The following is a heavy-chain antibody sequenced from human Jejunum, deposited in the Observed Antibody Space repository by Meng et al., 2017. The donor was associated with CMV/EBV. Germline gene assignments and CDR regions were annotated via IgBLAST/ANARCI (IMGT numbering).Heavy chain of an antibody. CDR1: GFTFSTYA. Sequence: ASGFTFSTYAMSWVRQAPGKGLEWVSGITGRGYTTYYADSVKGRFTISRDNSKNTLYLQMNSLRAEDTAVYYCAKPVAVAGTSYFDYWGQGTLVTVSS. CDR2: ITGRGYTT. CDR3: AKPVAVAGTSYFDY. D-gene: IGHD6-19*01. V-gene: IGHV3-23*01. J-gene: IGHJ4*02.